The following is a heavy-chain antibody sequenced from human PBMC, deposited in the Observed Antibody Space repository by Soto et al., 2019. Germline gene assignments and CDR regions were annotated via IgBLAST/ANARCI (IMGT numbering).Heavy chain of an antibody. V-gene: IGHV1-2*02. D-gene: IGHD2-21*01. CDR3: ALTRGESPYYDNWFDP. J-gene: IGHJ5*02. Sequence: QVQLVQSGAEVKKPGASVTVSCKASGYTFIGYYIHWVRQAPGQGLEWMGWINPNSGGTNYAQKLQGGVTMTWDTSISTAYMELSRLTSDDTAVYYCALTRGESPYYDNWFDPWGQGTLVTVSS. CDR2: INPNSGGT. CDR1: GYTFIGYY.